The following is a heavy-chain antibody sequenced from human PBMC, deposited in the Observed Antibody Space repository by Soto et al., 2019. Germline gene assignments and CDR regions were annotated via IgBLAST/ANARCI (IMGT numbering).Heavy chain of an antibody. J-gene: IGHJ6*03. CDR2: ISWNSGSI. V-gene: IGHV3-9*01. CDR1: GFTFDDYA. Sequence: EVQLVESGGGSVQPGRSLRLSCAASGFTFDDYAMHWVRQAPGKGLEWGSGISWNSGSIGYADSVKGRFTVSRDNAKNSLDLQMNSMRAEDTALYYCERARAAVTDYYYYYMAVWCKGSTVTVSS. D-gene: IGHD6-25*01. CDR3: ERARAAVTDYYYYYMAV.